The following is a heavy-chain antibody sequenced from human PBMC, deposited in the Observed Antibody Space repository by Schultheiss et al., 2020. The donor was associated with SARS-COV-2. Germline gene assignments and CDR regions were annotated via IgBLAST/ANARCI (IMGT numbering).Heavy chain of an antibody. CDR2: IYYSGST. CDR1: GGSISSYY. D-gene: IGHD2-15*01. Sequence: SETLSLTCTVSGGSISSYYWSWIRQPAGKGLEWIGYIYYSGSTNYNPSLKSRVTISVDTSKNQFSLKLSSVTAADTAVYYCASGGYCSGGSCYSSDFDYWGQGTLVTVSS. J-gene: IGHJ4*02. V-gene: IGHV4-59*08. CDR3: ASGGYCSGGSCYSSDFDY.